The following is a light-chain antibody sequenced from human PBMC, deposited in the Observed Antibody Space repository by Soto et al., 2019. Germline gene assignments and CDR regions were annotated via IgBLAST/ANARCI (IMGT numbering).Light chain of an antibody. V-gene: IGKV1-9*01. CDR2: AAS. CDR3: QQLNYYRYT. CDR1: QAISSS. Sequence: DIQLTQSPSFLSASVGDRVTITCRASQAISSSLAWYQHNPGKVPKLLIYAASTLQNGVPSSFSGSGSGTEFNLTISSLQPEDFSTYYCQQLNYYRYTFGQGTNVEIK. J-gene: IGKJ2*01.